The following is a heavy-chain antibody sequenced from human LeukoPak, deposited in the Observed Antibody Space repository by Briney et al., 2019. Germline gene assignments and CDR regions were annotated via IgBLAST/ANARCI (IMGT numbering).Heavy chain of an antibody. CDR2: ISSSSSTI. D-gene: IGHD6-13*01. V-gene: IGHV3-48*01. J-gene: IGHJ3*02. Sequence: PGGPLRLSCAASGFTFSSYSMNWVRQAPGKGLEWVSYISSSSSTIYYADSVKGRFTISRDNAKNSLYLQMNSLRAEDTAVYYCARGAEYSSSWDGDAFDIWGQGTMVTVSS. CDR1: GFTFSSYS. CDR3: ARGAEYSSSWDGDAFDI.